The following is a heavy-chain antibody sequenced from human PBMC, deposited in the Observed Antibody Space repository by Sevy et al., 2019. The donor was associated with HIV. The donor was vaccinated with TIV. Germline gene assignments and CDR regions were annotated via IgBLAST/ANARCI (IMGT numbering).Heavy chain of an antibody. V-gene: IGHV4-39*01. J-gene: IGHJ4*02. CDR3: ARQMHYYDSAGYYHWDY. CDR1: GGSISSSNYY. Sequence: SETLSLTCTVSGGSISSSNYYWGWIRQPPGKGLEWIANIYYTGSTYYNPSLKSRVTIFADTSKNQFYLKLGSVTAADTAVYYCARQMHYYDSAGYYHWDYWGQGTLVTVSS. D-gene: IGHD3-22*01. CDR2: IYYTGST.